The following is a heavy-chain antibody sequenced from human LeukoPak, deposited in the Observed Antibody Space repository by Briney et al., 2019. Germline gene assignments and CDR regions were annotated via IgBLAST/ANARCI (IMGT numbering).Heavy chain of an antibody. D-gene: IGHD6-6*01. CDR3: ARDPSIAAPGPSDAFDI. V-gene: IGHV3-21*01. Sequence: GGSLRLSCAASGFTFSSYSMNWVRQAPGKGLEWVSSISSSSSYIYYADSVKGRFTISRDNAKNSLYLQMNSLRAEDTAVYYCARDPSIAAPGPSDAFDIWGQGTMVTVSS. CDR2: ISSSSSYI. J-gene: IGHJ3*02. CDR1: GFTFSSYS.